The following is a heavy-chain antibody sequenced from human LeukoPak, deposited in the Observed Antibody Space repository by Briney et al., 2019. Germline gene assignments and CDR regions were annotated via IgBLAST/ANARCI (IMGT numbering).Heavy chain of an antibody. J-gene: IGHJ4*02. Sequence: ASVKVSCKASGYTFTGYYMHWVRQAPGQGLEWMGWINTNTGNPTYAQGFTGRFVFSLDTSVSTAYLQISSLKAEDTAVYYCARDGWATITGLSHYYFDYWGQGTLVTVSS. V-gene: IGHV7-4-1*02. CDR1: GYTFTGYY. CDR2: INTNTGNP. D-gene: IGHD1-20*01. CDR3: ARDGWATITGLSHYYFDY.